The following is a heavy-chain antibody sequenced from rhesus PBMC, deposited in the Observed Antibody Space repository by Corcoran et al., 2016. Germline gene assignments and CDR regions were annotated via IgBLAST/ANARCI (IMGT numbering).Heavy chain of an antibody. CDR2: TFGEIAHT. Sequence: QVQLQESDPGPVRPSETLSLTCAVSGGSISGPYYWNWVRQPPGKGRAWTGNTFGEIAHTFSVPSLRIRVTISKDPSTNQFSLKLTAVTAADTAVYFCARDIGLIDYWGQGVLVTVSS. J-gene: IGHJ4*01. CDR3: ARDIGLIDY. V-gene: IGHV4S9*01. D-gene: IGHD1-1-1*01. CDR1: GGSISGPYY.